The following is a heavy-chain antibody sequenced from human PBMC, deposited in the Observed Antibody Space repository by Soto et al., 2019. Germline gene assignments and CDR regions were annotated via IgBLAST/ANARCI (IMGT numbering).Heavy chain of an antibody. CDR1: GGSISSYY. D-gene: IGHD6-13*01. CDR3: ARGISSSWYGYYYYGMDV. Sequence: LSLTCTVSGGSISSYYWSWIRQPPGKGLEWIGYIYYSGSTNYNPSLKSRVTISVDTSKNQFSLKLSSVTAADTAVYYCARGISSSWYGYYYYGMDVWGQGTTVTVSS. J-gene: IGHJ6*02. V-gene: IGHV4-59*01. CDR2: IYYSGST.